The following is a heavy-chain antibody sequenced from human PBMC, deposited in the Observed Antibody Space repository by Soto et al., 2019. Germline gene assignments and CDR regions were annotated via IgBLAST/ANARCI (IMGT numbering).Heavy chain of an antibody. Sequence: QLQLQESGPGLVKPSETLSLTCTVSGGSISSSSYYWGWIRQPPGKGLEWIGSIYYSGSTYYNPSLKSRVTISVDTSKNQFSLTLGSVTAADTAVYYCATHRRRSIRVDYWGQGTLVTVSS. J-gene: IGHJ4*02. CDR3: ATHRRRSIRVDY. CDR2: IYYSGST. CDR1: GGSISSSSYY. V-gene: IGHV4-39*01.